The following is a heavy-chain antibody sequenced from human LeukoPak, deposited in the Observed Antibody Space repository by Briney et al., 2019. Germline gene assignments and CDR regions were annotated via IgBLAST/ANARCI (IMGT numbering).Heavy chain of an antibody. D-gene: IGHD6-13*01. Sequence: GGSLRLSCAASGFTFSSYSMNWVRQAPGKGLEWVSSISSSSSYIYYADSVKGRFTISRDNAKNSLYLQMNSLRAEDTAVYYCAKSQGSSSWNVFDAFDIWGQGTMVTVSS. CDR1: GFTFSSYS. CDR3: AKSQGSSSWNVFDAFDI. J-gene: IGHJ3*02. V-gene: IGHV3-21*04. CDR2: ISSSSSYI.